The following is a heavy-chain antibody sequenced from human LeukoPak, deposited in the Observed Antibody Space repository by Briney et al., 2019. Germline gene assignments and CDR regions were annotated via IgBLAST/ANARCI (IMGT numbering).Heavy chain of an antibody. Sequence: SETLSLTCAVYGGSFSGYYWSWIRQPPGKGLEWIGEINHSGSTNYNPSLKSRVTISVDTSKNQFSLKLSSVTAADTAVYYCARERADYGGNSGYFDYWGQGTLVTVSS. D-gene: IGHD4-23*01. CDR1: GGSFSGYY. CDR2: INHSGST. CDR3: ARERADYGGNSGYFDY. J-gene: IGHJ4*02. V-gene: IGHV4-34*01.